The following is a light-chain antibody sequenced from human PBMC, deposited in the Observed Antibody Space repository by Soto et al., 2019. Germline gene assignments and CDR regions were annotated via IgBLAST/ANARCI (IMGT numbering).Light chain of an antibody. V-gene: IGLV2-14*01. CDR3: SSYTDSSNYV. CDR2: QVT. J-gene: IGLJ1*01. CDR1: SSDLAIYNY. Sequence: QSVRTEPACVSVSPGQSITISCTGTSSDLAIYNYVSWYQQQPGKAPKLMIYQVTNRPSGVSNRFSGSRPGNTASLTISGLQAEDEADYYCSSYTDSSNYVFGTGTKVTVL.